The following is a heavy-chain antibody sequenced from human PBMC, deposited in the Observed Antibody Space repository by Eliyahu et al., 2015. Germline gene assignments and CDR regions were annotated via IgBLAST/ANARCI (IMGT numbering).Heavy chain of an antibody. V-gene: IGHV5-51*01. Sequence: EVQLVQSGXEVKKPGESLKISCQGSGYNFTNXWIGWVRQMPGKGLEWMGIIYPGDSDTRYSPSFQGQVTISVGKSISTAYLQWSSLKASDTAMYYCARSLPDSFDVWGQGTMVTVSS. J-gene: IGHJ3*01. CDR1: GYNFTNXW. CDR3: ARSLPDSFDV. CDR2: IYPGDSDT.